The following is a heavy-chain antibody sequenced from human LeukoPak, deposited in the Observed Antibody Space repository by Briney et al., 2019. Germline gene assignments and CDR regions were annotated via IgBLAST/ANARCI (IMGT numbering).Heavy chain of an antibody. J-gene: IGHJ4*02. D-gene: IGHD2-2*01. V-gene: IGHV3-30*18. CDR3: AKDYAPTKYSYYFDY. CDR1: GFTFSSYS. CDR2: IPYDGSNK. Sequence: PGGSLRLSCAASGFTFSSYSMHWVRQAPGKGLEWVAAIPYDGSNKYYADSVEGRFTISRDSSKNTLYLQMNSLRPEDTAVYYCAKDYAPTKYSYYFDYWGQGTLVTVSS.